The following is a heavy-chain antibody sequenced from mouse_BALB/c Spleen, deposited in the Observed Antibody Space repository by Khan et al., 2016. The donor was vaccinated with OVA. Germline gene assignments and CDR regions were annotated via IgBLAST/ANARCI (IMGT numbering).Heavy chain of an antibody. Sequence: EVELVESGGDLVKPGGSLKLSCSASGFTFSTFAMSWVRQTPEKRLEWVATISSGGDYIYSVDSVMGRFTISRDNAKNNLYLQMSSLRSEDTAMYYCARHNYGPFSYWGQVTLVTVSA. J-gene: IGHJ3*01. CDR3: ARHNYGPFSY. D-gene: IGHD1-1*01. CDR2: ISSGGDYI. CDR1: GFTFSTFA. V-gene: IGHV5-9-3*01.